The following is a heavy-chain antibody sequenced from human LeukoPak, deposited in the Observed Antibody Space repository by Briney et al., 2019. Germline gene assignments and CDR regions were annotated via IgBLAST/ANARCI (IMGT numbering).Heavy chain of an antibody. CDR2: IGGGGDKV. V-gene: IGHV3-23*01. D-gene: IGHD3-3*01. CDR3: AKVSSGEHTFWSDFSQDKWFDP. CDR1: GFTFKCYA. J-gene: IGHJ5*02. Sequence: GGSLRLSCAASGFTFKCYAMTWVRQAPGKGLEWVSAIGGGGDKVFYADSVKGRFTISRDNSKQTLYLQMNSLGAADTAVYYCAKVSSGEHTFWSDFSQDKWFDPWGLGTLVTVAS.